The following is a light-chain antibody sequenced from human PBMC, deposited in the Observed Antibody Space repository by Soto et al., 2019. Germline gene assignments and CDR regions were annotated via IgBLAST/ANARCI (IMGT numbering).Light chain of an antibody. CDR2: DSS. Sequence: EIVLTQSPATLSLSPGERASLSRTASQSVTTYLAWYQQKPGQAPRLLIYDSSNRATGIPARFSGSGSGTDFTLTISSLESEDFAVYYCQQRVNRVTFGGGTTVDIK. CDR1: QSVTTY. J-gene: IGKJ4*01. CDR3: QQRVNRVT. V-gene: IGKV3-11*01.